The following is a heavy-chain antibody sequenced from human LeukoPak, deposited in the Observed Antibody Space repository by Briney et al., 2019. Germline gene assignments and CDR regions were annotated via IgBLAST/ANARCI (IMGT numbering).Heavy chain of an antibody. CDR2: IYYSGST. D-gene: IGHD4-17*01. CDR1: GGSISSSSYY. V-gene: IGHV4-39*01. CDR3: ASPYYGDLQDAFDI. Sequence: PSETLSLTXTVSGGSISSSSYYWGWIRQPPGKGLEWIGSIYYSGSTYYNPSLKSRVTISVDTSKNQFSLKLSSVTAADTAVYYCASPYYGDLQDAFDIWGQGTMVTVSS. J-gene: IGHJ3*02.